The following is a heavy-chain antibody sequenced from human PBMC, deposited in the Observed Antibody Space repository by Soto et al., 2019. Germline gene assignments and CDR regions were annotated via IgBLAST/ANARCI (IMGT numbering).Heavy chain of an antibody. J-gene: IGHJ6*02. CDR1: GFTFSDYY. CDR2: ISSSGTII. V-gene: IGHV3-11*01. CDR3: ANNGQGSYYDYVLDV. D-gene: IGHD2-8*01. Sequence: PGGSLRLSCAASGFTFSDYYISWIRQAPGKGLEWVSYISSSGTIIYHADSVKGRFTISRDNANNSLFLQMNTLRAEDPAVYYYANNGQGSYYDYVLDVWGQGPRVSVPS.